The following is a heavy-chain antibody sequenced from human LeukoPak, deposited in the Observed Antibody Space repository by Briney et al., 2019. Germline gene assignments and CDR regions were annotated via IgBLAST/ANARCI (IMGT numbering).Heavy chain of an antibody. CDR1: GGSISNYI. CDR3: ARHREPSGSYRAFDY. Sequence: SQTLSLTCTVSGGSISNYISGWSRHTPREGQGWIGHIYYSGTAIYNPPLMGRVIMSVDTSKNQFSLSLSSVSAADTALYYCARHREPSGSYRAFDYWGQGALVTVSS. J-gene: IGHJ4*02. V-gene: IGHV4-59*08. D-gene: IGHD3-10*01. CDR2: IYYSGTA.